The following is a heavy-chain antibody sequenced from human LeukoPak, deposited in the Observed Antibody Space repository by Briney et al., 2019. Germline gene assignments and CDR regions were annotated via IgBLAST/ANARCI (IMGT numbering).Heavy chain of an antibody. V-gene: IGHV4-34*01. Sequence: SETLSLTCGVSGASLSGYYWNWICQPPGKGLEWIGEINQSGRTNYNSSLKSRVTISADMSKNQFSLKLSSVTAADTAVYYCARLGYTKSSNYYYDYLDVWGKGTSVTVSS. CDR1: GASLSGYY. D-gene: IGHD6-13*01. J-gene: IGHJ6*03. CDR2: INQSGRT. CDR3: ARLGYTKSSNYYYDYLDV.